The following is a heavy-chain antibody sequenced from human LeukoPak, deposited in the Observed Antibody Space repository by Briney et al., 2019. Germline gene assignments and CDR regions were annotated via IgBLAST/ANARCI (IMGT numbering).Heavy chain of an antibody. CDR3: ARRGGVAGNWFDP. CDR1: GGSISSSSAY. D-gene: IGHD6-19*01. V-gene: IGHV4-39*01. Sequence: PSETLSLTCTVSGGSISSSSAYWGWIRQPPGKGLEWIGNIYYSGNTYYNPSLKSRVTISVDTSKNQFSLKVRSVTAADTAVYYCARRGGVAGNWFDPWGQGTLVTVSS. CDR2: IYYSGNT. J-gene: IGHJ5*02.